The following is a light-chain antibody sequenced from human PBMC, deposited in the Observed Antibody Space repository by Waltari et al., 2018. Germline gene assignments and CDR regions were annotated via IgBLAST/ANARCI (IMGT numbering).Light chain of an antibody. V-gene: IGKV3-20*01. Sequence: EIVLTQSPGTLSLSPGERATLSCRASQSVSSSYLAWYQQKPGQAPRLLIYGASSRATGIPDRFSGSGSGTDFTLTISRLEPEDFAVYYCQQYGSSSFTFGGGTKVEIK. CDR2: GAS. CDR1: QSVSSSY. J-gene: IGKJ4*01. CDR3: QQYGSSSFT.